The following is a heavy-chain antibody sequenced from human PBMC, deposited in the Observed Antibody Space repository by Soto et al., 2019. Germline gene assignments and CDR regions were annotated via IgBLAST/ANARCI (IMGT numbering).Heavy chain of an antibody. D-gene: IGHD3-10*01. Sequence: EVQLVESGGGLVKPGGSLRLSCAASGFTFSNAWMSWVRQAPGKGLEWVGRIKRTTDGGTTDYAAPVKGRFSILRDDSKNTLYLQMNSLKTDDTAVYYCTTDQWRCGELLFDYWGQGSLVTVSS. J-gene: IGHJ4*02. CDR2: IKRTTDGGTT. CDR3: TTDQWRCGELLFDY. V-gene: IGHV3-15*01. CDR1: GFTFSNAW.